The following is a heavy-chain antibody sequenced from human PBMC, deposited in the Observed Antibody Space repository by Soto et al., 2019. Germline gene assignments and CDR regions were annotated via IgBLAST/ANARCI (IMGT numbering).Heavy chain of an antibody. D-gene: IGHD6-13*01. V-gene: IGHV4-4*02. CDR2: IYHSGST. J-gene: IGHJ4*02. Sequence: SETLSLTCAVSGGSISSSNWWSWVRQPPGKGLEWIGEIYHSGSTNYNPSLKSRVTISVDTSKNHFSLKLTSVTASDTAVYYCASYIEGGIGRGYWGQGHLVTVSS. CDR3: ASYIEGGIGRGY. CDR1: GGSISSSNW.